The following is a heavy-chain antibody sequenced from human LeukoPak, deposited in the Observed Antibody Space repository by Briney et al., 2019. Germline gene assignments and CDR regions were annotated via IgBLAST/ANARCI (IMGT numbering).Heavy chain of an antibody. Sequence: GGSLRLSCAASKFIFSKYGMHWVREAPGKGLEWVEFIRYDGGNKYYADSVKGRFTISRDDSKNTLYLVMNSLRAEDTAVYYCAKDQAPYTSGSHAGGFDYWGQGTLVTVSS. V-gene: IGHV3-30*02. CDR1: KFIFSKYG. CDR3: AKDQAPYTSGSHAGGFDY. D-gene: IGHD6-19*01. J-gene: IGHJ4*02. CDR2: IRYDGGNK.